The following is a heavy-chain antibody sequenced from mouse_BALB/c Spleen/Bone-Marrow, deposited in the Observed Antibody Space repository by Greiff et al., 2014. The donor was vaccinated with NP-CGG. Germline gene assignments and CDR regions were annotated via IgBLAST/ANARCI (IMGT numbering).Heavy chain of an antibody. CDR2: IWTGGST. Sequence: QVQLQQSGPGLVQPSQSLSITRTVSGFSLTTYGVHWVRQSPGKGLEWLGVIWTGGSTDYNAAFISRLSISKDNSKSQVFFEMNSLQANDTAIYYCARNHRGYYFDYWGQGTTLTVSS. CDR1: GFSLTTYG. V-gene: IGHV2-2*02. J-gene: IGHJ2*01. CDR3: ARNHRGYYFDY. D-gene: IGHD3-1*01.